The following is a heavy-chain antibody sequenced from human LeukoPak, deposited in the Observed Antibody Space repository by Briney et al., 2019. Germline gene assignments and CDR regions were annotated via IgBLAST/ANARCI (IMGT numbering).Heavy chain of an antibody. D-gene: IGHD6-13*01. V-gene: IGHV3-23*01. J-gene: IGHJ4*02. CDR2: ISGSGDST. CDR1: GFTFSSYA. CDR3: AKPRPLDSSSWSHGDY. Sequence: GGSLRLSCAASGFTFSSYAMSWVRQAPGKGLEWVSAISGSGDSTYYGDSVKGRFTISRDNSKNTLYLQMNSLRAEDTAVYYCAKPRPLDSSSWSHGDYWGQGTLVTVSS.